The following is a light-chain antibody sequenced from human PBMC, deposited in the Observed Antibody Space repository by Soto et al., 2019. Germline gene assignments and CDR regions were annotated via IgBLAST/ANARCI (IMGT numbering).Light chain of an antibody. V-gene: IGLV2-23*02. J-gene: IGLJ1*01. CDR1: SSDVGSNTL. Sequence: QSVLTQPASVSGSPGQSITISCTGTSSDVGSNTLVSWYQQHPGKAPKVMIYEVSKRPSGVSNRFSGSKSGKTASLTISRLQAEDEADYYCCSYTNSNTYVFGTGTKVTVL. CDR2: EVS. CDR3: CSYTNSNTYV.